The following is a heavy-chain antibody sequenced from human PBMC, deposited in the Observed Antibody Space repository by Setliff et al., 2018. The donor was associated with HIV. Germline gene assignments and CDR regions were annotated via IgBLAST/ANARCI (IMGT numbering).Heavy chain of an antibody. V-gene: IGHV3-23*01. D-gene: IGHD6-13*01. Sequence: SGGSLRLSCAASGFTFSNYVISWVRQAPGKGLEWVSGISGSAGPTYYADSVKGRFNISRDNSTNTLYLQMNSRRAEDTAVYYCAKDHATSSWFTALLDYWGQGALVTVSS. CDR3: AKDHATSSWFTALLDY. CDR1: GFTFSNYV. J-gene: IGHJ4*02. CDR2: ISGSAGPT.